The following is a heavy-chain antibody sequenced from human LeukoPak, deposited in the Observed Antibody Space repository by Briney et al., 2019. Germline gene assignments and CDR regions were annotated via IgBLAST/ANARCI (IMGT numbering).Heavy chain of an antibody. Sequence: GGSLRLSCTASGFTFSNYGMHWVRQAPGKGLEWVAVISYDGSNEYYADSVKGRFTISRDNAKNSLYLQINSLRAEDTAVYYCARDRSSGWYLTPGFDPWGQGTLVTVSS. CDR3: ARDRSSGWYLTPGFDP. CDR2: ISYDGSNE. V-gene: IGHV3-30*03. CDR1: GFTFSNYG. J-gene: IGHJ5*02. D-gene: IGHD6-19*01.